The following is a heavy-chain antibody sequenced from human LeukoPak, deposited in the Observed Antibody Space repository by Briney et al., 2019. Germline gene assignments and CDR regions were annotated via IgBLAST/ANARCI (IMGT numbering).Heavy chain of an antibody. J-gene: IGHJ4*02. CDR3: ARAKGRIVATIGEIGY. Sequence: GGSLRLSCAASGFTFSTYWMSWVRQAPGKGLEWVANIKEDGSEKYYVDSVKGRFTISRDNAKNSLSLQMSSLRVEDTAVYYCARAKGRIVATIGEIGYWGQGTLVTVSS. CDR2: IKEDGSEK. D-gene: IGHD5-12*01. CDR1: GFTFSTYW. V-gene: IGHV3-7*01.